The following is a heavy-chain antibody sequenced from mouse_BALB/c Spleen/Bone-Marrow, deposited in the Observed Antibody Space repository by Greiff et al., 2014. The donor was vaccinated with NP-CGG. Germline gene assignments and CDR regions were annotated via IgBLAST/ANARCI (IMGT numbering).Heavy chain of an antibody. Sequence: VQVVESGADLMKPGASVKISCKATGYRFNSYWIEWVKQRPGHGLEWIGEILPGSGSTNFNEKFKGKATFTAYTSSNTAYMQISSLTSEDSAVYYCARLEIRSFDYWGQGTTLTVSS. CDR3: ARLEIRSFDY. V-gene: IGHV1-9*01. CDR1: GYRFNSYW. D-gene: IGHD5-1-1*01. J-gene: IGHJ2*01. CDR2: ILPGSGST.